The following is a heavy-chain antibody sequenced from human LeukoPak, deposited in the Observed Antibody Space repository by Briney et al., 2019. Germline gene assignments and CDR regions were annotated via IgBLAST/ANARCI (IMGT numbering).Heavy chain of an antibody. Sequence: GGSLRLSCAASGCTFSGSAMHWVRQASGKGLEWVGRIRSKANSYATAYAASVKGRFTISRDDSKNTAYLQMNSLKTEDTAVYYCTRPRSGYYYYYYMDVWGKGTTVTVS. V-gene: IGHV3-73*01. CDR2: IRSKANSYAT. D-gene: IGHD6-25*01. J-gene: IGHJ6*03. CDR3: TRPRSGYYYYYYMDV. CDR1: GCTFSGSA.